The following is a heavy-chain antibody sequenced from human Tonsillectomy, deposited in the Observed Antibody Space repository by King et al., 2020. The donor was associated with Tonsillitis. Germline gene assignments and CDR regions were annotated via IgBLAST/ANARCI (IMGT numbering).Heavy chain of an antibody. D-gene: IGHD3-9*01. CDR1: GITFSDYW. CDR2: IRQDGSEK. J-gene: IGHJ4*02. Sequence: VQLVESGGGLVQPGGSLRLSCAASGITFSDYWMNWVRQAPGKRLEWLAIIRQDGSEKYYVDSVKDRFTISRDNAQNSVFLQMSSLRVDDTAVYFCVAGLGYLPDYWGQGTLVTVSS. V-gene: IGHV3-7*02. CDR3: VAGLGYLPDY.